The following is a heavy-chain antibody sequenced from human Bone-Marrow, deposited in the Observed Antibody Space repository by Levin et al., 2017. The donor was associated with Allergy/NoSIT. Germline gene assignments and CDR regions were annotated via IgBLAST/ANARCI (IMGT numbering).Heavy chain of an antibody. V-gene: IGHV3-21*01. CDR2: ISSSSSYI. CDR3: ARVNPLYFDY. CDR1: GFTFSSYS. Sequence: LSLTCAASGFTFSSYSMNWVRQAPGKGLEWVSSISSSSSYIYYADSVKGRFTISRDNAKNSLYLQMNSLRAEDTAVYYCARVNPLYFDYWGQGTLVTVSS. J-gene: IGHJ4*02.